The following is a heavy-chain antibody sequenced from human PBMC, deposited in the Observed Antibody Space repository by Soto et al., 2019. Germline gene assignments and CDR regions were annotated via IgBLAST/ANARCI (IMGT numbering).Heavy chain of an antibody. CDR1: GYTFTGWG. Sequence: QVQLVQSGAEGKKPGASVKVALKAYGYTFTGWGISWARRARGQGREWMGWISAYNGNTKYTQKLNGRVTMTTDPSTSTAYMELRSLRSDDTAVYYCATEPNYFDYWGQGTLVTVSS. CDR3: ATEPNYFDY. CDR2: ISAYNGNT. V-gene: IGHV1-18*01. J-gene: IGHJ4*02.